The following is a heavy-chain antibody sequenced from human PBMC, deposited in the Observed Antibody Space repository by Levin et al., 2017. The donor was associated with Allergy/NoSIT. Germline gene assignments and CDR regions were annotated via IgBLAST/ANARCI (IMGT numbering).Heavy chain of an antibody. CDR2: TYYRSKWYN. D-gene: IGHD2-21*02. CDR3: ARGTRVTGNGLDI. J-gene: IGHJ3*02. V-gene: IGHV6-1*01. Sequence: SQTLSLTCAISGDSVSSNSAVWSWIRQSPSRGLEWLGRTYYRSKWYNDYAVSVKSRITINPDTSKNQFFLQLNSVTPEDTAVYYCARGTRVTGNGLDIWGQGTMVTVSS. CDR1: GDSVSSNSAV.